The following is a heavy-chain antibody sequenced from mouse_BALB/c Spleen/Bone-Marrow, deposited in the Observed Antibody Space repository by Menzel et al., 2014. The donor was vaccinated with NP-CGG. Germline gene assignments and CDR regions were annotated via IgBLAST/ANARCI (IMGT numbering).Heavy chain of an antibody. CDR3: ARQDGYDGTWFAY. CDR2: ISSGGPYT. CDR1: GFPFSRYD. J-gene: IGHJ3*01. Sequence: EVQGEESGGGLVKPGGSLKLSCAASGFPFSRYDMSWVRQTPEKRLEWVATISSGGPYTYNPVSVKGRFTISRDNARNTLYLQMSGLRSEDTALYYCARQDGYDGTWFAYWGQGTLVTVSA. D-gene: IGHD2-2*01. V-gene: IGHV5-9*02.